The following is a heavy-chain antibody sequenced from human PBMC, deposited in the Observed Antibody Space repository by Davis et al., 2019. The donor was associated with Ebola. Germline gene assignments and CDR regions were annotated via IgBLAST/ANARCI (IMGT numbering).Heavy chain of an antibody. D-gene: IGHD3-22*01. V-gene: IGHV1-69*13. Sequence: SVKVSCKASGGTFNNYIITWMRQTPGQGPEWMGGITPMYGSTNYAQKFQGRVTITADESTRTVHMELSSLTSDDTAVYYCARVSTGYYFDSSDSPSWFDPWGQGTLVTVSS. J-gene: IGHJ5*02. CDR1: GGTFNNYI. CDR3: ARVSTGYYFDSSDSPSWFDP. CDR2: ITPMYGST.